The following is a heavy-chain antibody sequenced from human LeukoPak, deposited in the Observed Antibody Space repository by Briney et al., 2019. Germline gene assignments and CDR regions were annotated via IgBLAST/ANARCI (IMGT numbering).Heavy chain of an antibody. D-gene: IGHD5-12*01. V-gene: IGHV4-39*07. CDR3: ARYHNGYDDY. CDR2: IYYSGST. Sequence: PSETLSLTCTVSGGSISISSYYWGWIRQPPGKGLEWIGSIYYSGSTYYNPSLKSRVTISVDTSKNHFSLKLSSVTAADTAVYYCARYHNGYDDYWGQGTLVTVSS. CDR1: GGSISISSYY. J-gene: IGHJ4*02.